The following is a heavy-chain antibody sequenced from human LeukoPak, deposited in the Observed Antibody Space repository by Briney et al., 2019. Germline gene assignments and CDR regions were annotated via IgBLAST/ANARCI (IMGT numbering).Heavy chain of an antibody. V-gene: IGHV4-39*07. CDR3: ARELDGLGDGYNY. CDR1: GGSISSSSYY. D-gene: IGHD5-24*01. CDR2: IYYSGST. J-gene: IGHJ4*02. Sequence: PSETLSLTCTVSGGSISSSSYYWGWIRQPPGKGLEWIGSIYYSGSTYYNPSLKSRVTISVDTSKNQFSLKLSSVTAADTAVYYCARELDGLGDGYNYWGQGTLVTVSS.